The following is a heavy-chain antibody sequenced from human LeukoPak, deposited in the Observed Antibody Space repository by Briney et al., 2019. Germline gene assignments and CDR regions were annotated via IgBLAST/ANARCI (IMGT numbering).Heavy chain of an antibody. D-gene: IGHD5-12*01. CDR1: GFTFSSYG. Sequence: GGSLRLSCAASGFTFSSYGMHWVRQAPGKGLEWVAVISYDGSNKHYADSVKGRFTISRDNSKNTLYLQMNSLRAEDTAVYYCAKDLGSGYEVYYYYGMDVWGQGTTVTVSS. V-gene: IGHV3-30*18. J-gene: IGHJ6*02. CDR3: AKDLGSGYEVYYYYGMDV. CDR2: ISYDGSNK.